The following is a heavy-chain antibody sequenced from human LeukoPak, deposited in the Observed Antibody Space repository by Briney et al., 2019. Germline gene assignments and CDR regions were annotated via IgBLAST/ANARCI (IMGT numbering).Heavy chain of an antibody. Sequence: GGSLRLSCAASGFTVSSNYTSWVRQAPGKGLKWVSVIYSGGSTYYADSVKGRFTISRDNSKNTLYLQMNSLRAEDTAVYYCASRATVTTDRFWFDPWGQGTLVTVSS. CDR2: IYSGGST. V-gene: IGHV3-53*01. D-gene: IGHD4-11*01. J-gene: IGHJ5*02. CDR1: GFTVSSNY. CDR3: ASRATVTTDRFWFDP.